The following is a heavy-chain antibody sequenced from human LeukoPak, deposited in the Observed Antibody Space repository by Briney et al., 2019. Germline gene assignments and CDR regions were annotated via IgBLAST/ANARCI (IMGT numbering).Heavy chain of an antibody. Sequence: GESLKISCKASGYTFTSYGISWVRQAPGQGLEWMGWISAYNGNTNYAQKLQGRVTMTTDTSTSTAYMELRSLRSDDTAVYYCARVAGHPVLTIFGVVTHLNYFDYWGQGTLVTVSS. D-gene: IGHD3-3*01. V-gene: IGHV1-18*01. CDR3: ARVAGHPVLTIFGVVTHLNYFDY. CDR2: ISAYNGNT. J-gene: IGHJ4*02. CDR1: GYTFTSYG.